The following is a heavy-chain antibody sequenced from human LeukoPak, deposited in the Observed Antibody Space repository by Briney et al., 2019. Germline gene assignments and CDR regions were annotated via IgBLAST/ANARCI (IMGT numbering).Heavy chain of an antibody. Sequence: GGSLRISCAASGFTVSSDYMSWVRQAPGKGLEWVSVIYSGGSTYYADSVKGRFTISRDNSKNTLYLQMNSLRAEDTAVYYCARLESELSYWGQGTLVTVSS. V-gene: IGHV3-53*01. CDR3: ARLESELSY. D-gene: IGHD1-14*01. CDR1: GFTVSSDY. J-gene: IGHJ4*02. CDR2: IYSGGST.